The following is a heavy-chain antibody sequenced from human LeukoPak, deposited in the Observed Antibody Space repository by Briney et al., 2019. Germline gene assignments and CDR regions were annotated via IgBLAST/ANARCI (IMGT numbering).Heavy chain of an antibody. V-gene: IGHV3-20*04. CDR3: ARDYYDSSGGFDY. J-gene: IGHJ4*02. CDR1: GVTFDDYG. D-gene: IGHD3-22*01. CDR2: INWTGGST. Sequence: PGGSLRLSCAPSGVTFDDYGISWVPEAPGKGLEWVSGINWTGGSTGYADSVKGRFTISRDNAKNSLYLQMNSLRAEDTALYYCARDYYDSSGGFDYWGQGTLVTVSS.